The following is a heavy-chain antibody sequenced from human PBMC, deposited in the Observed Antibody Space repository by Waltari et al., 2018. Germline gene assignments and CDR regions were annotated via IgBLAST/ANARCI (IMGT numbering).Heavy chain of an antibody. D-gene: IGHD3-10*01. CDR3: AKGIRATATYFYMDV. V-gene: IGHV3-23*04. J-gene: IGHJ6*03. Sequence: EARLEESGGGLEQPGKSLRLSCSASGFTFSTYAMTWVRQAPGKGLEWVSSISDDGQTSFYADSVKGRCIISRDNSKSTLCLHLNSLRGDDTARYYCAKGIRATATYFYMDVWGKGTTVTVSS. CDR2: ISDDGQTS. CDR1: GFTFSTYA.